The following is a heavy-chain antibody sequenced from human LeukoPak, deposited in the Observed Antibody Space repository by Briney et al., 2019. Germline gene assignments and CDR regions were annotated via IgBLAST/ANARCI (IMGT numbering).Heavy chain of an antibody. D-gene: IGHD3-10*01. V-gene: IGHV3-30*18. Sequence: GGSLRLSCAASGFIFHNYGMHWVRQAPGKGLEWVAVISYDGSNEYYVDSVKGRFTISRDNSMNTLYLQINSLRVEDTAVYYCAKAVNIMVRGVPPCDSWGQGTLVTVSS. J-gene: IGHJ4*02. CDR1: GFIFHNYG. CDR2: ISYDGSNE. CDR3: AKAVNIMVRGVPPCDS.